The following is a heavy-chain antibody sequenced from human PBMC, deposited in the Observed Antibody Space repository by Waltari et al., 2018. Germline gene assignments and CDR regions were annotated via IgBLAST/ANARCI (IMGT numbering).Heavy chain of an antibody. V-gene: IGHV3-30*04. CDR3: ARVYSSSWYGGGLDY. D-gene: IGHD6-13*01. CDR1: GFTFSSYA. J-gene: IGHJ4*02. CDR2: ISYDGGNK. Sequence: QVQLVESGGGVVQPGRSLRLSCAASGFTFSSYAMHWVRQAPGKGLEWVAVISYDGGNKYDEDSWKGRFTISRDNSKNTLYLQMNSLRAEDTAVYYCARVYSSSWYGGGLDYWGQGTLVTVSS.